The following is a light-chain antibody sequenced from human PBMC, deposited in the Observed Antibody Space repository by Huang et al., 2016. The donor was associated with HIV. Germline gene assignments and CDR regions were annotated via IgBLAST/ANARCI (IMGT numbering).Light chain of an antibody. Sequence: EIVMTQSPATLSVSPGERATLSCRASQSVGSNLAWYQQRRGHAPRLLIYAASTRASGIPAMFSGSGSGTEFTLTVSSLQSEDFAVYYCQQHNTWPRTFGQGTRV. J-gene: IGKJ1*01. CDR1: QSVGSN. V-gene: IGKV3-15*01. CDR3: QQHNTWPRT. CDR2: AAS.